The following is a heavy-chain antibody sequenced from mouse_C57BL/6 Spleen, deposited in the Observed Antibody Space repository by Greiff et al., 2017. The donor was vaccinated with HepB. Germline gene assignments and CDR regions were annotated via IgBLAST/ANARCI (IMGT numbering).Heavy chain of an antibody. Sequence: EVQLQLSGPELVKPGASVKISCKASGYSFTGYYMNWVKQSPEKSLEWIGEINPSTGGTTYNQKFKAKATLTVDKSSSTAYMQLKSLTSEDSAVYYCARRGNYGSSLYYAMDYWGQGTSVTVSS. J-gene: IGHJ4*01. V-gene: IGHV1-42*01. D-gene: IGHD1-1*01. CDR3: ARRGNYGSSLYYAMDY. CDR2: INPSTGGT. CDR1: GYSFTGYY.